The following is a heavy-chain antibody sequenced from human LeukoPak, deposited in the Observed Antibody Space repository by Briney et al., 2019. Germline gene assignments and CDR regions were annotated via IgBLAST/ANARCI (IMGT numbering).Heavy chain of an antibody. CDR3: AREDSEAFDY. Sequence: GGSLRLSCAASGFTFSSYAMHWVRQAPGKGLEWVAVISYDGSNKYYADSVKGRFTISRDNSKNTLYLQMNSLRAEDTAVYYCAREDSEAFDYWGQGTLVTVSS. CDR2: ISYDGSNK. D-gene: IGHD1-26*01. CDR1: GFTFSSYA. J-gene: IGHJ4*02. V-gene: IGHV3-30-3*01.